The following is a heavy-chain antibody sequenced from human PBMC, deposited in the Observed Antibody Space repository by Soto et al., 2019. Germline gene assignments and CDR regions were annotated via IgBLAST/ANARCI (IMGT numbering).Heavy chain of an antibody. CDR1: GFSFASGVG. CDR3: ARSPYSAFDGTRGFDP. CDR2: IYWTDDK. J-gene: IGHJ5*02. Sequence: SGPTLVNPTQTLTLTCTFSGFSFASGVGVGWIRQPPGKAPEWLAPIYWTDDKRYSPSLRARLTITRDTSKNQVVLTLTNMDPVDTATYYCARSPYSAFDGTRGFDPWGQGALVTVS. V-gene: IGHV2-5*01. D-gene: IGHD4-4*01.